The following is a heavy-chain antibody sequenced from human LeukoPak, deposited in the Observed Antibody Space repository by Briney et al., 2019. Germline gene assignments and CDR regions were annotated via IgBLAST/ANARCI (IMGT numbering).Heavy chain of an antibody. CDR2: INPDGNKK. V-gene: IGHV3-7*01. D-gene: IGHD5-18*01. CDR1: GFTFSNYV. CDR3: ARDLAYSRLDY. Sequence: GGSLRLSCAASGFTFSNYVMHWVRQAPGKGLEWVASINPDGNKKYSADSVKGRFTISRDNAENSLYLQMNSLRVEDTAFYYCARDLAYSRLDYWGQGMLVTVSS. J-gene: IGHJ4*02.